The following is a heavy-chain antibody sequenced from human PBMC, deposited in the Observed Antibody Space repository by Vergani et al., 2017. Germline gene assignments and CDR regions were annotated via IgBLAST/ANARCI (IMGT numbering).Heavy chain of an antibody. CDR1: GYTFTNYV. J-gene: IGHJ4*02. CDR3: ARDLRGYFDY. V-gene: IGHV7-4-1*02. Sequence: QVQLVQSGSELKKPGASVTVSCEASGYTFTNYVMTWVRQAPGQGLEWMGWINTYTGNPTYAQGFTGQFVFSLDTSVSTAYLQISSLKAEDTAVYYCARDLRGYFDYWGQGTLVTVSS. D-gene: IGHD6-13*01. CDR2: INTYTGNP.